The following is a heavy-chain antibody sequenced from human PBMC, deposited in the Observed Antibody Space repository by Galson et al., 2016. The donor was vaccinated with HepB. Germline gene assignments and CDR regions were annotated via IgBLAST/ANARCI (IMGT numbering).Heavy chain of an antibody. J-gene: IGHJ4*02. V-gene: IGHV1-18*01. D-gene: IGHD5-12*01. CDR3: ARPANPSGDDPYYFDY. CDR1: GYSFTNYG. CDR2: ISTYNGNT. Sequence: SVKVSCKASGYSFTNYGISWVRQAPGQGLEWMGWISTYNGNTNYAQKLQGRVTMTTDTSTSTAYMELSSLTSADTAVYYCARPANPSGDDPYYFDYWGQGTLVTVSS.